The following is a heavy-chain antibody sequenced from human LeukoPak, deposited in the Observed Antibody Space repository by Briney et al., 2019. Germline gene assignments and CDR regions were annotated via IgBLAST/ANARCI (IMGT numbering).Heavy chain of an antibody. J-gene: IGHJ4*02. CDR2: IYSGGIT. D-gene: IGHD2-2*01. CDR1: GVTVSSNY. V-gene: IGHV3-53*01. Sequence: GGSLRLSCAASGVTVSSNYMSWVRQAPGKGLEWVSVIYSGGITYYADSVKGRFTISRDNSKNTLYLQMNSLRAEDTAVYYCARGYCSSTSCPHFDYWGQGTLVTVSS. CDR3: ARGYCSSTSCPHFDY.